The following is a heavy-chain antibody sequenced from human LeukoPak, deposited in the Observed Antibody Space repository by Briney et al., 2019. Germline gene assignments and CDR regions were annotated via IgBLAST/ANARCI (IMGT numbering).Heavy chain of an antibody. V-gene: IGHV4-30-2*01. Sequence: SETRSLTCAVSGGSISSGGYSWSWIRQPPGKGLEWIGYIYHSGSTYYNPSLKSRVTISVDRSKNQFSLKLSSVTAADTAVYYCASLTFSGRGNWFDPWGQGTLVTVSS. J-gene: IGHJ5*02. CDR3: ASLTFSGRGNWFDP. D-gene: IGHD3-10*01. CDR1: GGSISSGGYS. CDR2: IYHSGST.